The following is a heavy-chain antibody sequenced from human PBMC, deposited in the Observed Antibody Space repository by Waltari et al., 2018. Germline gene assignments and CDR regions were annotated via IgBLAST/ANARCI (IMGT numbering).Heavy chain of an antibody. CDR1: GFTFSNSW. CDR3: SLSLNS. CDR2: IKPDGSER. J-gene: IGHJ4*02. Sequence: EVQLVESGGGLVQPGGSLSLSCAASGFTFSNSWMDWVRQAAGKGLEWVANIKPDGSERHYVDSVQGRFTVSRDNAQNLLYLQINTLRVDDTAVYYCSLSLNSWGQGTLVTVSP. V-gene: IGHV3-7*01.